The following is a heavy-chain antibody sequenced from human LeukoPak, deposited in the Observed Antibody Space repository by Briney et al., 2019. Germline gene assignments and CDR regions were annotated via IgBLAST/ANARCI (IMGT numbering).Heavy chain of an antibody. CDR1: GVSISSNLW. CDR3: ARGGDRSFDY. CDR2: IHHSGSI. D-gene: IGHD3-10*01. Sequence: PSETLSLTCAVSGVSISSNLWWTWVRQPPGKGLEWIAKIHHSGSINYNPSLKSRVTISVDKAKNQFSLNLNSVTAADTAVYYCARGGDRSFDYWGQGTLVTVSS. V-gene: IGHV4-4*02. J-gene: IGHJ4*02.